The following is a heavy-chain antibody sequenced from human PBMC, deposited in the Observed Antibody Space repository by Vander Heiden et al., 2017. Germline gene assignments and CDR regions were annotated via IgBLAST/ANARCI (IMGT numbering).Heavy chain of an antibody. CDR1: GFTFSSYA. D-gene: IGHD3-22*01. Sequence: EVQLLESGGGLVQPGGSLRLSCAASGFTFSSYAMSWVRQAPGKGLEWVSAISGSGGSTYYADSVKGRFTISRDNSKNTLYLQMNSLRAEDTAVYYCSRVTMIVVGGDYFDYWGQGTLVTVSS. CDR3: SRVTMIVVGGDYFDY. V-gene: IGHV3-23*01. J-gene: IGHJ4*02. CDR2: ISGSGGST.